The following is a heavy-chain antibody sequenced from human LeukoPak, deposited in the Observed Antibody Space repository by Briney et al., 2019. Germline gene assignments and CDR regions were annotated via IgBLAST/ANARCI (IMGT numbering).Heavy chain of an antibody. V-gene: IGHV3-64*02. CDR3: ARWTNSYFGL. D-gene: IGHD3/OR15-3a*01. CDR2: ISSNGVDT. CDR1: GFSITSNG. Sequence: GGSLRLSCAASGFSITSNGMHWVRQAPGKGLEDVSSISSNGVDTYYADSVKDSFIDSRDISKNAVYHQLGSGRADDMAVYYCARWTNSYFGLWGRGTLVTVSS. J-gene: IGHJ2*01.